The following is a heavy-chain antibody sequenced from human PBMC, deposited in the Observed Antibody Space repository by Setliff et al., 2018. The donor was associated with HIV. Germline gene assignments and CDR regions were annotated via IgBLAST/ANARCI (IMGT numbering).Heavy chain of an antibody. D-gene: IGHD5-12*01. CDR2: IYTSGST. Sequence: SETLSLTCTVSGGSISSYSWSWIRQPPGKGLEWIGYIYTSGSTNYNPSLKSRVTISVDTSENQFSLKLTSVTAADTAVYYCARGATLLPGYSDRWEYFYMDVWGKGTTVTVSS. CDR3: ARGATLLPGYSDRWEYFYMDV. CDR1: GGSISSYS. V-gene: IGHV4-4*08. J-gene: IGHJ6*03.